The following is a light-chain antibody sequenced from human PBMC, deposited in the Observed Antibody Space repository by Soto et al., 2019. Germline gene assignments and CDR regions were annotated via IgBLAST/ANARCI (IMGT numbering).Light chain of an antibody. Sequence: QSALTQPASVSGSPGQSITISCTGTSSDIGGYIYVSWYQHHPGKAPKLMIFDVSNRPSGVSNRFSGSKSGNTAFLTISGLQAEDEADYYCSSYTSSITYLVFGGGTKLTVL. CDR1: SSDIGGYIY. J-gene: IGLJ2*01. CDR2: DVS. V-gene: IGLV2-14*03. CDR3: SSYTSSITYLV.